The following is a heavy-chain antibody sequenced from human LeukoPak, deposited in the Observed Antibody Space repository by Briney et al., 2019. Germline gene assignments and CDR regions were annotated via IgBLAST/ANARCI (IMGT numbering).Heavy chain of an antibody. CDR2: IQYDGSNK. J-gene: IGHJ4*02. CDR1: GFTFSSYG. Sequence: PGGSLRLSRAASGFTFSSYGIHWVRQAPGKGLEWVTFIQYDGSNKYADSVKGRFTISRDNSKNVLYLQMNSLRAEDTALYYCAKRSSRLDTSSFEYWGQGTLVTVSS. D-gene: IGHD5-18*01. V-gene: IGHV3-30*02. CDR3: AKRSSRLDTSSFEY.